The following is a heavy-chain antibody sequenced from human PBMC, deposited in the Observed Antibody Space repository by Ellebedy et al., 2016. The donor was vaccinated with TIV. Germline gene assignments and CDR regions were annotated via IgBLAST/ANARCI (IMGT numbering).Heavy chain of an antibody. J-gene: IGHJ2*01. Sequence: PGGSLRLSCAASGFTFSTYAMGWVRQAPGKGLEWVAKINEGGTATYYGDSVEGRFIISRDNAKNSLSLRVNNPRDEDTAIYYCARTRNSYWYLDVWGRGTLVTVSS. CDR1: GFTFSTYA. CDR3: ARTRNSYWYLDV. CDR2: INEGGTAT. V-gene: IGHV3-7*03.